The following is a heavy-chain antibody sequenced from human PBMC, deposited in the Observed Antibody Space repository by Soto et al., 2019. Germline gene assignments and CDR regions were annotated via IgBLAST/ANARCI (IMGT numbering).Heavy chain of an antibody. D-gene: IGHD3-3*01. J-gene: IGHJ4*02. CDR2: INTDGSAT. Sequence: EVQLVESGGGLVQPGGSLRLSCAASGFTFSSNWMHWVRRVPGRGLVWVARINTDGSATNYVDSVKGRFTVSRDNAKNTLYLQMNSLRAEDTAVYYCAKGFFGVVITPFDYWGQGTLVTVSS. V-gene: IGHV3-74*01. CDR1: GFTFSSNW. CDR3: AKGFFGVVITPFDY.